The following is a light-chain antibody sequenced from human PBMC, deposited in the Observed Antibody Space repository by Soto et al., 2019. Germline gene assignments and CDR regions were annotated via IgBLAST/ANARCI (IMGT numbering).Light chain of an antibody. Sequence: EIVLTQSPGTLSLSPGERATLSCRASQSVSNNYLAWYQQNPGQAPRLLIYGSSNRATGISDRFSGSGSGTDLTHTISRLEPEDFAVDYCQQYVSSGTFGQGTKVEI. V-gene: IGKV3-20*01. CDR2: GSS. J-gene: IGKJ1*01. CDR1: QSVSNNY. CDR3: QQYVSSGT.